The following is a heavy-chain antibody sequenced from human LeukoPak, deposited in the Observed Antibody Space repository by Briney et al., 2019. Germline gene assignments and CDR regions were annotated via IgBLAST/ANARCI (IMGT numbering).Heavy chain of an antibody. CDR1: GFTFSSYA. J-gene: IGHJ6*02. D-gene: IGHD6-13*01. Sequence: GGSLRLSCAASGFTFSSYAMSWVRQAPGKGLEWVSAISGSGGSTYYADSVKGRFTISRDNSKNTLYLQMNGLRAEDTAVYYCAKDRGSSSWYPYGMDVWGQGTTVTVSS. V-gene: IGHV3-23*01. CDR2: ISGSGGST. CDR3: AKDRGSSSWYPYGMDV.